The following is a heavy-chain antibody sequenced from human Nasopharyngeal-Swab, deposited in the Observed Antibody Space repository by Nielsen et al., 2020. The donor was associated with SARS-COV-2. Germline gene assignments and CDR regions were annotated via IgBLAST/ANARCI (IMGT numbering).Heavy chain of an antibody. D-gene: IGHD4/OR15-4a*01. CDR3: AKEEVPNDY. CDR2: ISISGATT. CDR1: GFTFSNSA. J-gene: IGHJ4*02. Sequence: GGSLRFSCSVSGFTFSNSALCWVRQAPGKGLEWVSAISISGATTFYADSVRGRFTISRDNDRNTVYLQMSSLTVEDTAIYYCAKEEVPNDYWGQGTLVTVSS. V-gene: IGHV3-23*01.